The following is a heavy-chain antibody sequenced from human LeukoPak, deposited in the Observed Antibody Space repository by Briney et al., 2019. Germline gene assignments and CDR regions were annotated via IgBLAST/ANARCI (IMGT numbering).Heavy chain of an antibody. V-gene: IGHV3-48*01. CDR3: ARDPSDYGSGILNFDY. CDR2: ISSSSSTI. CDR1: GFTFSSYS. Sequence: PGGSLRLSCAASGFTFSSYSMNWVRQAPGKGLEWVSYISSSSSTIYYADSVKGRFTISRDNAKNSLYLQMNSLRAEDTAVYYYARDPSDYGSGILNFDYWGQGTLVTVSS. J-gene: IGHJ4*02. D-gene: IGHD3-10*01.